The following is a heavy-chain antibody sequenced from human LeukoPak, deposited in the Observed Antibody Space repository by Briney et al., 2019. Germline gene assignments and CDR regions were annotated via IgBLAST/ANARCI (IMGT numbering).Heavy chain of an antibody. CDR3: ARIVVRATSPNRFDY. CDR2: IDHSGST. D-gene: IGHD1-26*01. V-gene: IGHV4-38-2*02. Sequence: AETLSLTCTVPGYSISSGYYWRWIRQPPGKGLEWTGSIDHSGSTYYNPSLKSRITISVDTSKNQFSLKLSSVTAADTAVYYCARIVVRATSPNRFDYWGQGTLVTVSS. CDR1: GYSISSGYY. J-gene: IGHJ4*02.